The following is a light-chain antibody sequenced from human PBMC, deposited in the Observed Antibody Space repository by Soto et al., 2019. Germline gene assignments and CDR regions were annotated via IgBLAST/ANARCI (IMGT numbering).Light chain of an antibody. CDR1: SGHSSYA. Sequence: QSALTQSPSASASLGASVKLTCTLSSGHSSYAIAWHQQQPEKGPRYLMKLNSDGSHSKGDGIPDRFLGSSSGAERYLTISSLQSEDEADYYCQTWGTGIPWVFGGGTKLTVL. CDR2: LNSDGSH. J-gene: IGLJ3*02. V-gene: IGLV4-69*01. CDR3: QTWGTGIPWV.